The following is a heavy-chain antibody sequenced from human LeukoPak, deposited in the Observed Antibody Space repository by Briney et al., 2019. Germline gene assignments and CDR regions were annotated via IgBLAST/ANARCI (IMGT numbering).Heavy chain of an antibody. Sequence: GGSLRLSCAASGFTFSGYGMHWVRQAPGKGLEWVAVMAYDGSNKYHADSVKGRFTISRDNSKNTLYLQMNSLRAEDTAVYYCAKDNSGSSFFDYWGQGILVTVSS. CDR2: MAYDGSNK. J-gene: IGHJ4*02. CDR1: GFTFSGYG. CDR3: AKDNSGSSFFDY. V-gene: IGHV3-30*18. D-gene: IGHD1-26*01.